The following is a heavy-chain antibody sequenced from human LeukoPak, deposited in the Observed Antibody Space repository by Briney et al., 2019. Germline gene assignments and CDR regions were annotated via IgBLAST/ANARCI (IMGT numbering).Heavy chain of an antibody. V-gene: IGHV3-7*01. CDR2: IKQDGSEK. CDR3: ARDRDNIVAYGGLDY. CDR1: GFTFSSYW. D-gene: IGHD5-12*01. Sequence: PGGSLRLSCAASGFTFSSYWMSWVRQAPGKGLEWVANIKQDGSEKYYVDSVKSRFTISRDNAKNSLYLQMNSLRAEDTAVYYCARDRDNIVAYGGLDYWGQGTLVTVSS. J-gene: IGHJ4*02.